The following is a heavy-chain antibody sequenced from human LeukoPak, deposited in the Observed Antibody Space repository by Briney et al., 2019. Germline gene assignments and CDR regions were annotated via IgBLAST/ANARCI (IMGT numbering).Heavy chain of an antibody. V-gene: IGHV3-66*01. Sequence: PGRSLRLSCAASGFTFSSYGMHWVRQAPGKGLEWVSLIYDGGTTYYADSVKGRFTISRDDSKNTLYLQMNSLRAEDTAVYYCARDWTTTYPSYPHYFDYWGHGALVTVSS. D-gene: IGHD2/OR15-2a*01. J-gene: IGHJ4*01. CDR1: GFTFSSYG. CDR3: ARDWTTTYPSYPHYFDY. CDR2: IYDGGTT.